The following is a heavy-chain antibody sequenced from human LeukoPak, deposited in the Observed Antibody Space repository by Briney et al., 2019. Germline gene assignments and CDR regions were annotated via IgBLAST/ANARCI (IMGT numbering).Heavy chain of an antibody. CDR3: AKGPYDFWSGYPRYFDY. CDR2: INWNGGST. D-gene: IGHD3-3*01. V-gene: IGHV3-53*01. J-gene: IGHJ4*02. Sequence: GGSLRLSCAASGFTVSSNYMTWVRQAPGKGLEWVSGINWNGGSTGYADSVKGRFTISRDNSKNTLYLQMNSLRAEDTAVYYCAKGPYDFWSGYPRYFDYWGQGTLVTVSS. CDR1: GFTVSSNY.